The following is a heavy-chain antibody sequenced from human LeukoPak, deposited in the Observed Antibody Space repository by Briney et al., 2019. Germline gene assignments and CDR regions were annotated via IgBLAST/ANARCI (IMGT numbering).Heavy chain of an antibody. D-gene: IGHD1-26*01. J-gene: IGHJ4*02. V-gene: IGHV4-59*01. CDR3: ARGGNYAGTFDY. CDR2: MHSSGST. Sequence: PSETLSLTCTVSGGSINSYYWTWIRQPPGKGLEWIGYMHSSGSTNYNPSLKSRVTISVDMSNNQVSLKLSSVTAADTAVYYCARGGNYAGTFDYWGQGTLVTVSS. CDR1: GGSINSYY.